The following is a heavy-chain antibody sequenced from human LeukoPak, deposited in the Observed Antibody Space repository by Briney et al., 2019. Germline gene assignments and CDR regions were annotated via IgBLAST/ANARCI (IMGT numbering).Heavy chain of an antibody. Sequence: SETLSLTCTVSGGSISRSSYYWGWIRQPPGNCLEWIGSIYYSVSTYYNPSLKRRVTISVETYKHQFSLKLSSVTAADTAVYYCARDLHIPPNYYYMDVWGKGTTVTVSS. J-gene: IGHJ6*03. CDR2: IYYSVST. CDR3: ARDLHIPPNYYYMDV. D-gene: IGHD2-21*01. V-gene: IGHV4-39*07. CDR1: GGSISRSSYY.